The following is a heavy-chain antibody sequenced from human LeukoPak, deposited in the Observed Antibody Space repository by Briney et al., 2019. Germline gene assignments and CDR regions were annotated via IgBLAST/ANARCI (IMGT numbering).Heavy chain of an antibody. CDR2: IKQDGSEK. Sequence: GSLRLSCTASGFTFSNYWMTWVRQAPGKGLEWVASIKQDGSEKQYVGSVRGRFTISRDNAKNVLDLQMDSLTAEDTALYYCVKDIHYFQSDYWGQGTPVTVSS. V-gene: IGHV3-7*01. CDR3: VKDIHYFQSDY. J-gene: IGHJ4*02. CDR1: GFTFSNYW. D-gene: IGHD3-10*01.